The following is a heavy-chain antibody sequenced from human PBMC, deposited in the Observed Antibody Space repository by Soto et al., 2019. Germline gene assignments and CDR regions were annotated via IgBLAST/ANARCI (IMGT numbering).Heavy chain of an antibody. CDR3: AREDSGDYFAYCDY. D-gene: IGHD1-26*01. CDR2: ISYDGRRK. CDR1: GFTFNHFA. J-gene: IGHJ4*02. Sequence: QVQLVESGGGAVQPGRSLRLSCAASGFTFNHFAMHWVRQAPGKGLDWVAVISYDGRRKSYADSVKGRFTISRDNSERTLDLQLNTLTSQDTGIYYCAREDSGDYFAYCDYWGQGSLVAVSS. V-gene: IGHV3-30*04.